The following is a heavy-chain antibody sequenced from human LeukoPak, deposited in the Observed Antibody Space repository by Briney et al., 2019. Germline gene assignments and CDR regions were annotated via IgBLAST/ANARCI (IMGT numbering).Heavy chain of an antibody. CDR1: GYTFTSYG. D-gene: IGHD3-10*01. CDR2: ISAYNGNT. Sequence: ASVKVSCKASGYTFTSYGISWVRQAPGQGLEWMGWISAYNGNTNYAQKLQGRVTMTTDTSTSTAYMELRSLRSDDTAVYYCARDSGSGSYYPAYYYYMDVWGKGTTVIVSS. J-gene: IGHJ6*03. V-gene: IGHV1-18*01. CDR3: ARDSGSGSYYPAYYYYMDV.